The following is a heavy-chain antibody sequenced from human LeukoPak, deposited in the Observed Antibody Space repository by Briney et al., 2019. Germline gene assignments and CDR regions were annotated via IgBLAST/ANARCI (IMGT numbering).Heavy chain of an antibody. CDR2: IIPIFGTA. J-gene: IGHJ3*02. CDR3: ARGLHSGSFNGIDI. V-gene: IGHV1-69*06. CDR1: GGTFSNYA. D-gene: IGHD1-26*01. Sequence: SVKVSCKASGGTFSNYAMSWLRQAPGQGLEWMGGIIPIFGTANYAQKFQGRVTITADKSTSTAYMELSSLRSEDTAVYYCARGLHSGSFNGIDIWGQGTMVSVSS.